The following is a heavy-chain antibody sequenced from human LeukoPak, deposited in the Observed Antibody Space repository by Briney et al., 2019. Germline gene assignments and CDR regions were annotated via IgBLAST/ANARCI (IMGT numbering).Heavy chain of an antibody. Sequence: PGGSLRLSCAASGFTFSSYSMNWVRQAPGKGLEWVSSISSSSSYIYYADSVKGRFTMSRDNAKNSLYLQMNSLRAEDTAVYYCATVPYSSGWPDAFDIWGQGTMVTVSS. V-gene: IGHV3-21*01. J-gene: IGHJ3*02. D-gene: IGHD6-19*01. CDR3: ATVPYSSGWPDAFDI. CDR1: GFTFSSYS. CDR2: ISSSSSYI.